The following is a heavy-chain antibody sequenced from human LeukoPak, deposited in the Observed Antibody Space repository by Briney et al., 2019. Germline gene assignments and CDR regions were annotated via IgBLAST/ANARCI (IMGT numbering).Heavy chain of an antibody. CDR1: GFTFSSYG. CDR3: AKYDILTGYPLWYFDL. CDR2: ISGSGGST. V-gene: IGHV3-23*01. Sequence: GGTLRLSCAASGFTFSSYGMSWVRQAPGKGLEWVSAISGSGGSTYYADSVKGRFTFSRDNSKNTLYLQMNSLRAEDTAVYYCAKYDILTGYPLWYFDLWGRGTLVTVSS. J-gene: IGHJ2*01. D-gene: IGHD3-9*01.